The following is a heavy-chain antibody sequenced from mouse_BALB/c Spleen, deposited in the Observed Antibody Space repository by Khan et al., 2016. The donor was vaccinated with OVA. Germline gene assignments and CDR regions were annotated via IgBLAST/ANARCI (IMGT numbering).Heavy chain of an antibody. D-gene: IGHD1-1*01. CDR1: GYTFPNYW. Sequence: QVQLQQSGAELAKPGASVKMSCKASGYTFPNYWMHWVKQGPGQGLEWIGNINPSTDYTEYNQRFKDKATLTADKSSSTAYMQLSSLTSEDSAVYYCTRLGYSYGSTFVYWGQGTTLTVSS. V-gene: IGHV1-7*01. J-gene: IGHJ2*01. CDR3: TRLGYSYGSTFVY. CDR2: INPSTDYT.